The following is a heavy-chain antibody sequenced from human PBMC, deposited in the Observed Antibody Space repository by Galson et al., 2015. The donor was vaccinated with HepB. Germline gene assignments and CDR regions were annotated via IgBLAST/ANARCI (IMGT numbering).Heavy chain of an antibody. V-gene: IGHV4-30-4*01. CDR2: IYYSGST. J-gene: IGHJ5*02. D-gene: IGHD3-22*01. Sequence: TLSLTCAVSGGSISSGGYYWSWIRQPPGKGLEWIGYIYYSGSTYYNPSLKSRVTISVDTSKNQFSLKLSSVTAADTAVYYCARGSSGRSSTNWFDPWGQGTLVTVS. CDR1: GGSISSGGYY. CDR3: ARGSSGRSSTNWFDP.